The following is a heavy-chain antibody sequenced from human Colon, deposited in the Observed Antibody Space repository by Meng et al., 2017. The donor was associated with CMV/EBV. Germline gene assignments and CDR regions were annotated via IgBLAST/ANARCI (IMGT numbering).Heavy chain of an antibody. CDR1: GGSISSSNYY. CDR3: ARTGNYYVSGNGAVDV. CDR2: MDYGGSP. Sequence: SETLSLTCIVSGGSISSSNYYWGWIRQTAKGLEWIGSMDYGGSPYFHPSVRGRVDISMDTSKNQFYLSLTSVTAADTALSYCARTGNYYVSGNGAVDVWGQGTTVTVSS. V-gene: IGHV4-39*07. D-gene: IGHD3-10*01. J-gene: IGHJ6*02.